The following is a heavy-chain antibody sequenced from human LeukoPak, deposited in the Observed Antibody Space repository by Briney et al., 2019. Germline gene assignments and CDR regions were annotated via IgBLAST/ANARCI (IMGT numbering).Heavy chain of an antibody. J-gene: IGHJ4*02. CDR2: MNPNSGNK. CDR1: GYTFTSYD. Sequence: ASVKVSCKASGYTFTSYDINWVRQATGQGLEWMGWMNPNSGNKGYAQKFQGRVTMTRNTSISTAYMELSSMRSEDTAVYYCARDRWLYYDSSGYYPRAYYFDYWGQGTLVTVSS. D-gene: IGHD3-22*01. CDR3: ARDRWLYYDSSGYYPRAYYFDY. V-gene: IGHV1-8*01.